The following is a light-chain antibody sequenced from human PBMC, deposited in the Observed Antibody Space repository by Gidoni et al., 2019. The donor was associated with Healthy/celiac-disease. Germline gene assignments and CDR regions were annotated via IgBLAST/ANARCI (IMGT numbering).Light chain of an antibody. CDR2: KAS. V-gene: IGKV1-5*03. Sequence: DIQMTQSPSTLSSSVGDRVTITCRASLRISSSCAWYQQKPGTAPKLMISKASSLESGVPSRFSGSGSGTEFTLTISSLQPDDFASYYCQKYNSYWTFGQGTKVEIK. J-gene: IGKJ1*01. CDR1: LRISSS. CDR3: QKYNSYWT.